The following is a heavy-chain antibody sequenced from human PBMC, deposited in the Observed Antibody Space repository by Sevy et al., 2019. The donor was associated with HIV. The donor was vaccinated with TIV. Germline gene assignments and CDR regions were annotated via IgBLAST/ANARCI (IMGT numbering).Heavy chain of an antibody. V-gene: IGHV3-48*03. CDR1: GFTFSSYE. Sequence: GGSLRLSCAASGFTFSSYEMNWVRQAPGKGLEWVSHISSSGSTIYYADSVKGRFTISRDNAKNSLYLQMNSLRAEDTAVYYCARGEYDSSGYLTSYYYYYGMDVWGQGTTVTVSS. D-gene: IGHD3-22*01. J-gene: IGHJ6*02. CDR3: ARGEYDSSGYLTSYYYYYGMDV. CDR2: ISSSGSTI.